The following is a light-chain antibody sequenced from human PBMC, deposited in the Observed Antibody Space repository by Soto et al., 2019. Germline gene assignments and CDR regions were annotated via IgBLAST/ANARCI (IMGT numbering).Light chain of an antibody. J-gene: IGKJ1*01. CDR3: QQHYNTPRT. CDR2: TTS. V-gene: IGKV1-39*01. CDR1: QPISDY. Sequence: DIQMTQSPSSLSASVGGRVTITCRTSQPISDYLNWYQQKPVKAPTLPIYTTSNLQSGVPSRFSGSGSATHFTLAISSLQPEDFATYYCQQHYNTPRTFGQGTKVDIK.